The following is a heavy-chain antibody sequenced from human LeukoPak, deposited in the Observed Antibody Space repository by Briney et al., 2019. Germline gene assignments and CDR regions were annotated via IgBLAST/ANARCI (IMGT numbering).Heavy chain of an antibody. CDR1: GGSISSYY. CDR2: IYYSGST. Sequence: SETLSLTCTVSGGSISSYYWSWIRQPPGKGLEWIGYIYYSGSTNYNPSLKSRVTISVDTSKNQFSLKLSSVTAADTAVYYCARDRVQNWFDPWGQGTLVTVSS. D-gene: IGHD3-10*01. CDR3: ARDRVQNWFDP. V-gene: IGHV4-59*01. J-gene: IGHJ5*02.